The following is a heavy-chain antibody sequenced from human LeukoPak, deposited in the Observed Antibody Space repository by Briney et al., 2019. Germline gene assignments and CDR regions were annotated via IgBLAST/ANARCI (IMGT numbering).Heavy chain of an antibody. CDR3: ARLGAGYDFWSGYYSGYYYYYMDV. J-gene: IGHJ6*03. CDR2: IYTSGST. CDR1: GGSISSYY. Sequence: SETLSLTCTVSGGSISSYYWGWIRQPPGKGLEWIGYIYTSGSTNYNPSLKSRVTISVDTSKNQFSLKLSSVTAADTAVYYCARLGAGYDFWSGYYSGYYYYYMDVWGKGTTVTVSS. D-gene: IGHD3-3*01. V-gene: IGHV4-4*09.